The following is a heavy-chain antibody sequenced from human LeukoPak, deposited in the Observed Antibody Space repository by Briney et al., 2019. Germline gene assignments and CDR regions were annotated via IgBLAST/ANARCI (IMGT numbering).Heavy chain of an antibody. CDR2: TKNRGNGYTT. CDR1: GFTFNDHY. J-gene: IGHJ4*02. V-gene: IGHV3-72*01. Sequence: GGSLRLSCATSGFTFNDHYLGWVRQAPGKGLEWVGRTKNRGNGYTTEYAASVKGRFTISRDASKNSLRLQMNSPKAEDTAIYYCVASIISPSNYWGLGTLVTVSS. CDR3: VASIISPSNY. D-gene: IGHD3-10*01.